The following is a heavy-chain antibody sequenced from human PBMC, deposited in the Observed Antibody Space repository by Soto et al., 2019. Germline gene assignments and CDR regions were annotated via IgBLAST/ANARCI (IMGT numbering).Heavy chain of an antibody. Sequence: QVQLVQSGAEVKKPGASVKVSCKASGYTFTRNDINWVRQATGQGPEWMGWMNPNSGNTGYAQKFQGRVTMTRNTSISTAYMDLSSLRSEDTAVYYCSFAPNWTYQLTRYWGRGTQVTVSS. CDR1: GYTFTRND. D-gene: IGHD2-2*01. J-gene: IGHJ4*02. CDR3: SFAPNWTYQLTRY. V-gene: IGHV1-8*01. CDR2: MNPNSGNT.